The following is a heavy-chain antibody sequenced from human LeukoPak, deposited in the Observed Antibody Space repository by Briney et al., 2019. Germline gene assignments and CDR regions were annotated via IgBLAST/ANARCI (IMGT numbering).Heavy chain of an antibody. V-gene: IGHV4-34*01. CDR1: GGSFSGYY. Sequence: SETLSLTCAVYGGSFSGYYWSWIRQPPGKGLEWIGEINHSGSTNYNPSLKSRVTISVDTSKNQFSLKLSSVTAADTAVYYCARGQGGSSSWFPNDNWFDPWGQGTLVTVSS. CDR2: INHSGST. CDR3: ARGQGGSSSWFPNDNWFDP. D-gene: IGHD6-13*01. J-gene: IGHJ5*02.